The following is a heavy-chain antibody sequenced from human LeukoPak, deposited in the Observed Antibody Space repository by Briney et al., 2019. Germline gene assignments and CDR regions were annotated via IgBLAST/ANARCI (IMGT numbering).Heavy chain of an antibody. CDR1: GYTFTSYG. Sequence: GASVKVSCKASGYTFTSYGISWVRQAPGQGLEWMGRIIPILGIANYAQKFQGRVTITADKSTSTAYMELSSLRSEDTAVYYCAREGSGYEPSYDYWGQGTLVTVSS. D-gene: IGHD5-12*01. CDR2: IIPILGIA. CDR3: AREGSGYEPSYDY. V-gene: IGHV1-69*04. J-gene: IGHJ4*02.